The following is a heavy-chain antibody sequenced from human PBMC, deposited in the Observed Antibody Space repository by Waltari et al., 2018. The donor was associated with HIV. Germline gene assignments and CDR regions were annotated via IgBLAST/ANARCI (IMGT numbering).Heavy chain of an antibody. Sequence: QVQLVESGGGVVQPGRSLRLSCAASGLTFSSYAMHWVRQAPGKGLEWVAVISYDGSNKYYADSVKGRFTISRDNSKNTLYLQMNSLRAEDTAVYYCARANTAMAPLGFDPWGQGTLVTVSS. J-gene: IGHJ5*02. CDR1: GLTFSSYA. CDR3: ARANTAMAPLGFDP. CDR2: ISYDGSNK. D-gene: IGHD5-18*01. V-gene: IGHV3-30-3*01.